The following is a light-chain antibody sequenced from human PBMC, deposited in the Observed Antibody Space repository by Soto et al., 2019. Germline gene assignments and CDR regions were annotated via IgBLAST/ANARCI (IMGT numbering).Light chain of an antibody. CDR1: QSVSSY. J-gene: IGKJ4*01. V-gene: IGKV3-11*01. CDR3: KQRSKGPYT. CDR2: DAS. Sequence: IVLTQSPATLSLSPGERATLSCRASQSVSSYLAWYQQKPGQAPRLLIYDASNRATGIPARFSGSGSGTDFTLTISSLEPEDFAVYYCKQRSKGPYTFGGWTKVEIX.